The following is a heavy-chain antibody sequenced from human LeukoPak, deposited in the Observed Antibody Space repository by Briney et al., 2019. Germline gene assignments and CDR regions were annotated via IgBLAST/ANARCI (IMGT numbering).Heavy chain of an antibody. D-gene: IGHD3-22*01. Sequence: ASVKVSRKASGYTFTSYDISWVRQATGQGLEWMGWMNPIIGSAGYAHKFQGRVTMARYTSISTAYIELCSLRSEDPGVYYCARVRLYPQHSSGFGYWGQGTLVTASS. J-gene: IGHJ4*02. CDR3: ARVRLYPQHSSGFGY. V-gene: IGHV1-8*01. CDR2: MNPIIGSA. CDR1: GYTFTSYD.